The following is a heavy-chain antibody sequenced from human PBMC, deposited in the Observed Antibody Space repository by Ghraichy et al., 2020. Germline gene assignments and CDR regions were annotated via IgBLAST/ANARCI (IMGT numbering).Heavy chain of an antibody. V-gene: IGHV4-59*08. Sequence: SETLSLTCTVSGGSISSYYWSWIRQPPGKGLEWIGYIYYSGSTNYNPSLKSRVTISVDTSKNQFSLKLSSVTAADTAVYYCARTPYCSSTSCYRDSTHWYFDLWGRGTLVTVSS. CDR3: ARTPYCSSTSCYRDSTHWYFDL. CDR1: GGSISSYY. CDR2: IYYSGST. D-gene: IGHD2-2*02. J-gene: IGHJ2*01.